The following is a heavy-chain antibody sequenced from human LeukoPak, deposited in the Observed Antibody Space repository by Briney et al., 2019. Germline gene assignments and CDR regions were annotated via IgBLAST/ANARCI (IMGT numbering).Heavy chain of an antibody. J-gene: IGHJ4*02. CDR1: GFTFSSYS. Sequence: GGSLRLSCAASGFTFSSYSMNWVRQAPGKGLEWVSSISSSSSYIYYADSVKGRFTISRDNAKNSLYLQMNSLRAEDTAVYYCARDGCGGDCYFDYWGQGTLVTVSS. D-gene: IGHD2-21*02. CDR2: ISSSSSYI. V-gene: IGHV3-21*01. CDR3: ARDGCGGDCYFDY.